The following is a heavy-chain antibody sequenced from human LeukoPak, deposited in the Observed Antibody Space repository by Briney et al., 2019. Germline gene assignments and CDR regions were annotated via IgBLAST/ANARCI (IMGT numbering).Heavy chain of an antibody. CDR1: GFTFSSYE. Sequence: PGGSLRLSCAASGFTFSSYEMNWVRQAPGKGLEWVSYISSSGSTIYYADSVKGRFTISRDNAKNSLYLQMNSLRAEDTALYYCARTPKSQWQVPIDYWGQGTLVTVSS. V-gene: IGHV3-48*03. J-gene: IGHJ4*02. CDR3: ARTPKSQWQVPIDY. CDR2: ISSSGSTI. D-gene: IGHD6-19*01.